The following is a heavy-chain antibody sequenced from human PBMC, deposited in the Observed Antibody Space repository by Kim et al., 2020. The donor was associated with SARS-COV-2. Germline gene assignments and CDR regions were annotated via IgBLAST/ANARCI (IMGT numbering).Heavy chain of an antibody. D-gene: IGHD1-1*01. CDR2: VSGSGKST. CDR1: GFTFSSYD. Sequence: GGSLRLSCVASGFTFSSYDINWVRQAPGKGLEWVSGVSGSGKSTYYADSVKGRFTISRDNSKNTLHLQMNSLRAEDTAVYYCAKVNWSPGTDYWGQGTLVTVSS. J-gene: IGHJ4*02. V-gene: IGHV3-23*01. CDR3: AKVNWSPGTDY.